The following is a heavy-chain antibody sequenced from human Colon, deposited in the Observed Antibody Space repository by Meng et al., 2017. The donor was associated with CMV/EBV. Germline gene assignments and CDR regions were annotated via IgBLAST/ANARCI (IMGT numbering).Heavy chain of an antibody. CDR1: GFNFNYYA. Sequence: VRLLESGGGWVQTGGSRRLDCAASGFNFNYYAMSWVRQAPGKGLEWISAISGDGGTYYADSVKGRFVISRDNSKNTLYLQMNSLRVDDVAVYYCTKGTRAYGGNSGSLDYWGQGALVTVSS. V-gene: IGHV3-23*01. CDR2: ISGDGGT. D-gene: IGHD4-23*01. CDR3: TKGTRAYGGNSGSLDY. J-gene: IGHJ4*02.